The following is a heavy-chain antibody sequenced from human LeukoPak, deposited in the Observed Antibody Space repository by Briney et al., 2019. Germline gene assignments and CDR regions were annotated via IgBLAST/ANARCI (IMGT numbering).Heavy chain of an antibody. V-gene: IGHV1-2*02. Sequence: WASVKVSCKASGYTFTGYYMHWVRQAPGQGLEWMGWINPNSGGTNYAQKFQGRVTMTRDTSISTAHMELSRLRSDDTAVYYCARDQEGGSLWFGELSLHGMDVWGQGTTVTVSS. CDR3: ARDQEGGSLWFGELSLHGMDV. D-gene: IGHD3-10*01. J-gene: IGHJ6*02. CDR1: GYTFTGYY. CDR2: INPNSGGT.